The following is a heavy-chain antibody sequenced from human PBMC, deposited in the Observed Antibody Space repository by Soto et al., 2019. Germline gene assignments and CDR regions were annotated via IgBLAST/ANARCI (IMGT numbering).Heavy chain of an antibody. Sequence: SETLSLTCTVSGGSISSYYWSWIRQPAGKGLEWIGRIYTSGSTNYNPSLKSRVTMSVDTSKNQFSLKPSSVTAADTAVYYCARGNNWGYYYYGMDVWGQGTTVTVSS. J-gene: IGHJ6*02. CDR2: IYTSGST. CDR1: GGSISSYY. D-gene: IGHD7-27*01. CDR3: ARGNNWGYYYYGMDV. V-gene: IGHV4-4*07.